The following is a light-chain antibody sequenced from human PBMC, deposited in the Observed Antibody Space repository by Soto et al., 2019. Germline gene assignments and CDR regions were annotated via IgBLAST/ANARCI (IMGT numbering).Light chain of an antibody. J-gene: IGLJ3*02. CDR1: GGFDF. V-gene: IGLV2-11*01. CDR3: CSYTGSYSV. Sequence: QSALTQPRSVSGSPGQSVAISCTGIGGFDFVSWYQQYPGKAPKLMIYDVTNRPSGVPDRFSASKSSDTASLTISGLQAEDEADYYCCSYTGSYSVFGGGTKVTVL. CDR2: DVT.